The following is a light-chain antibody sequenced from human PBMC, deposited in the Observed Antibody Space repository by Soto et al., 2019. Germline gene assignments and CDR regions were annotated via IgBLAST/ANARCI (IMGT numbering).Light chain of an antibody. CDR1: QSVSSY. Sequence: EIVLTQSPATLSLSPGERATLSCRASQSVSSYLAWYQQKAGQPPRLLIYDASNRATGIPARFSGSGSGTDFTLTISSLETEDFAVYYCQERSNWPLVTFGRGTRVDV. CDR3: QERSNWPLVT. CDR2: DAS. J-gene: IGKJ3*01. V-gene: IGKV3-11*01.